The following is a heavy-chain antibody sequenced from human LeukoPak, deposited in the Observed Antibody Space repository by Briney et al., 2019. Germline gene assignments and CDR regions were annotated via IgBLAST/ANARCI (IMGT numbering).Heavy chain of an antibody. J-gene: IGHJ4*02. CDR2: IRSKGNSYAT. V-gene: IGHV3-73*01. CDR3: ATQPIAVAGYFDY. Sequence: GESLKLSCAASGFTFSGSAIHWVRQASGRGLEWVGRIRSKGNSYATAYTASVKGRFTVSRDDSKNTAYLQMNSLKTEDTAVYYCATQPIAVAGYFDYWGQGTLVTVSS. CDR1: GFTFSGSA. D-gene: IGHD6-19*01.